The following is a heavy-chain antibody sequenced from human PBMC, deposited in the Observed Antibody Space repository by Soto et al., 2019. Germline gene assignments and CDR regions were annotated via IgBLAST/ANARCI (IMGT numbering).Heavy chain of an antibody. CDR3: ARGDSTDCSNGVCSFFYNHDMDV. V-gene: IGHV1-2*04. Sequence: GASVKGSCTAAGYSFTDYHIHWVRQAPGQGLEWLGRINPKSGGTSTAQKFQGWVTMTTDTSISTASMELTRLTSDDTAIYYCARGDSTDCSNGVCSFFYNHDMDVWGQGTTVTVSS. CDR1: GYSFTDYH. CDR2: INPKSGGT. D-gene: IGHD2-8*01. J-gene: IGHJ6*02.